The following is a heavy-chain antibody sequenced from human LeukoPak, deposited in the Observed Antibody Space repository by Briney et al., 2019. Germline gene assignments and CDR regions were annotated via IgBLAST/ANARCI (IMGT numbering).Heavy chain of an antibody. V-gene: IGHV3-30-3*01. CDR3: AREVVALDY. CDR2: ISYDGSNK. CDR1: GFTSSSYA. D-gene: IGHD2-15*01. J-gene: IGHJ4*02. Sequence: GRSLGLSCAASGFTSSSYAMHWVRQAPGKGLEWVAVISYDGSNKYYADSVKGRFTISRDNSKNTLYLQMNSLRAEDTAVYYCAREVVALDYWGQGTLVTVSS.